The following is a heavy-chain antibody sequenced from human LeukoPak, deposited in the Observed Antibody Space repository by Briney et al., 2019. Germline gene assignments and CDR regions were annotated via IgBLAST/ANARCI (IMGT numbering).Heavy chain of an antibody. Sequence: GRSLRLSCAASGFTFDDYAMHSVRHAPGKGLEWVSGISWNSGSIGYADSVKGRFTISRDNAKNSLYLQMNSLRAEDTALYYCAKERFGERRFDYWGQGTLVTVSS. V-gene: IGHV3-9*01. D-gene: IGHD3-10*01. CDR1: GFTFDDYA. CDR3: AKERFGERRFDY. J-gene: IGHJ4*02. CDR2: ISWNSGSI.